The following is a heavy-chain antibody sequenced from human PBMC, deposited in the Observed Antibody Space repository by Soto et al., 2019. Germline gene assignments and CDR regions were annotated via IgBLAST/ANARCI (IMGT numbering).Heavy chain of an antibody. CDR2: IRYDGTNR. CDR1: GFTFDTYG. V-gene: IGHV3-33*01. CDR3: ARAKYSANYGYYFDY. J-gene: IGHJ4*02. D-gene: IGHD3-10*01. Sequence: QVHLVESGGGVVQPGRSLRLSCAASGFTFDTYGMHWVRQIPGKGLEWVAVIRYDGTNRYYVDSVKGRFTISRDDSKDTLYLQMNSLRAEDTAVYYCARAKYSANYGYYFDYWGQGTLVTVSS.